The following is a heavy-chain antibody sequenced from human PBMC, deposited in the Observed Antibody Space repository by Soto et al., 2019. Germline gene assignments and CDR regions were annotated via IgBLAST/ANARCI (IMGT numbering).Heavy chain of an antibody. CDR3: ARDEGWNYHAFDI. Sequence: QVQLVQSGAEVKKPGSSVKVSCKASGGTFSSYAISWVRQAPGQGLEWMGGIIPILGTANYAQKFQGRVTSTADKTTSTAYMELSSLISDDTAVDYCARDEGWNYHAFDIWGQGTMVTVSS. V-gene: IGHV1-69*06. CDR1: GGTFSSYA. D-gene: IGHD1-7*01. J-gene: IGHJ3*02. CDR2: IIPILGTA.